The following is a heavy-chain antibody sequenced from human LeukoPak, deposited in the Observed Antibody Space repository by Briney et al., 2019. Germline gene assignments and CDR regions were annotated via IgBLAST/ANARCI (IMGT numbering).Heavy chain of an antibody. V-gene: IGHV1-69*06. CDR1: GGTLNRYA. J-gene: IGHJ6*03. CDR3: ARGPSVNYYMDV. Sequence: SVKVSCKASGGTLNRYAINWVRQAPGQGLEWMGRVIVTFGATKYAQKLQGRVTISADTSTNTAYMDLTSLRSEDTAVYYCARGPSVNYYMDVWGKGTTVIASS. CDR2: VIVTFGAT.